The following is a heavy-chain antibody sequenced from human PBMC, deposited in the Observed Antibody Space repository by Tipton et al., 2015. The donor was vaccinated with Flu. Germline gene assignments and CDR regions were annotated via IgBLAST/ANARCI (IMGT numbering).Heavy chain of an antibody. J-gene: IGHJ4*02. CDR2: ISGSGAST. Sequence: LSLTCAASKFSFSSYAMSWVRQAPGKGLEWVSSISGSGASTYYADSVKGRFTISRDNSKNTLFLQMNSLRAEDTALYYCATRQGGYSYVTPDYWGQGTLVTVSS. CDR1: KFSFSSYA. CDR3: ATRQGGYSYVTPDY. V-gene: IGHV3-23*01. D-gene: IGHD5-12*01.